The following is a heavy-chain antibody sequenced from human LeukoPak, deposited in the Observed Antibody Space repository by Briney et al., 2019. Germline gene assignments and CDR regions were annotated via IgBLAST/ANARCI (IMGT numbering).Heavy chain of an antibody. J-gene: IGHJ6*03. CDR2: ISAYNGNT. V-gene: IGHV1-18*01. CDR1: GYTFTSYG. CDR3: ARDPHSYGYPYYYMDV. Sequence: ASVKVSCKASGYTFTSYGISWVRQAPGQGLEWMGWISAYNGNTNYAQKLQGRVTMTTDTSTGTAYMELSSLRSEDTAVYYCARDPHSYGYPYYYMDVWGKGTTVTVSS. D-gene: IGHD5-18*01.